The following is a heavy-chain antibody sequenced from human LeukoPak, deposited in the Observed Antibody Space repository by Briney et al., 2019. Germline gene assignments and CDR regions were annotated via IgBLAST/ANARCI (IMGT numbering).Heavy chain of an antibody. V-gene: IGHV4-61*01. D-gene: IGHD2-15*01. Sequence: SETLSLTCTVSGGSVSSGSFYWSWIRQAPGKGLQWIGYIYYSGSTNYNPSLKSRVTISVDTSKNQFSLKLSSVTAADTAVYYCARALLSNWFDPWGQGTLVTVSS. CDR1: GGSVSSGSFY. CDR3: ARALLSNWFDP. J-gene: IGHJ5*02. CDR2: IYYSGST.